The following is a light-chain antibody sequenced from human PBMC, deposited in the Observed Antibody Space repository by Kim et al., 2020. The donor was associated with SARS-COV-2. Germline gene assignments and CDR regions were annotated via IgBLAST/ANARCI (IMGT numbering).Light chain of an antibody. CDR1: QTISNN. CDR2: DAS. V-gene: IGKV3-15*01. CDR3: QQYNHRYT. Sequence: EIMMTQSPATLSVSPGERATLTCRASQTISNNLAWYQQKPGQAPSLLIYDASTRATGVPARFTGSGSGTEFTLTISSLQSEDFAVYYCQQYNHRYTFGQGTKLEI. J-gene: IGKJ2*01.